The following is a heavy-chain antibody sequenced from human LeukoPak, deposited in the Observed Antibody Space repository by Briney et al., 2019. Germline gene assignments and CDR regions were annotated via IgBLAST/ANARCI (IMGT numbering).Heavy chain of an antibody. CDR1: GFTFSSYS. CDR2: ISSSSSYI. D-gene: IGHD6-19*01. CDR3: ARDRAAVAPFDY. V-gene: IGHV3-21*04. J-gene: IGHJ4*02. Sequence: RGSLRLSCAASGFTFSSYSMNWVRQAPGKGLEWVSSISSSSSYIYYADSVKGRFTISRDNAKNSLYLQMNSLRAKDTAVYYCARDRAAVAPFDYWGQGTLVTVSS.